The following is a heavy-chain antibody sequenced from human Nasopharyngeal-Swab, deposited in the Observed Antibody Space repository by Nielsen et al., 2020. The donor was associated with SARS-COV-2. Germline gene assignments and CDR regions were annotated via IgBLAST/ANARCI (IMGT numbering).Heavy chain of an antibody. J-gene: IGHJ6*02. D-gene: IGHD5-18*01. CDR2: IITMFGTA. CDR1: GGTFSSYA. V-gene: IGHV1-69*06. CDR3: ARGDTDYYYYGLDV. Sequence: SVKVSCKASGGTFSSYAISWVRQAPGQGLEWMGGIITMFGTANYAQNFQGRVTITADKSTSTAYMDLSRLKSEDTAVYYCARGDTDYYYYGLDVWGQGTTVTVSS.